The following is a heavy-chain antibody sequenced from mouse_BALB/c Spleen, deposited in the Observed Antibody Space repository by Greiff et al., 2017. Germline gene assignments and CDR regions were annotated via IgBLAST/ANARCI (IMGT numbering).Heavy chain of an antibody. CDR1: GYAFSSYW. V-gene: IGHV1-80*01. CDR3: ARKGNLYGNFAY. Sequence: QVQLKQSGAELMKPGSSVKISCKASGYAFSSYWMNWVKQRPGQGLEWIGQIYPGDGDTNYNGKFKGKATLTADKSSSTAYMQLSSLTSEDSAVYFCARKGNLYGNFAYWGQGTLVTVSA. CDR2: IYPGDGDT. D-gene: IGHD2-1*01. J-gene: IGHJ3*01.